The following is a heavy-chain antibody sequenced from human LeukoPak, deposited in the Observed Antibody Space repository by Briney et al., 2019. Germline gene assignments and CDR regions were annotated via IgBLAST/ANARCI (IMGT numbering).Heavy chain of an antibody. V-gene: IGHV4-39*07. J-gene: IGHJ6*03. D-gene: IGHD3-10*01. CDR3: ARLWYYYYYMDV. Sequence: PSETLSLTCTVSGGSISSSSYYWGWIRQPPGKGLEWIGSIYYSGNTYYNPSLKSRVTISVDTSKNQFSLKLSSVTAADTAVYYCARLWYYYYYMDVWGKGTTVTVSS. CDR1: GGSISSSSYY. CDR2: IYYSGNT.